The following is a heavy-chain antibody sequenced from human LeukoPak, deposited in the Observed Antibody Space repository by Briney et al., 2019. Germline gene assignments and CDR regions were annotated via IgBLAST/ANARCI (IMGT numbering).Heavy chain of an antibody. CDR2: ISAGGASK. CDR3: AKEGGPAGFYEY. J-gene: IGHJ4*02. CDR1: GFTFSTYA. Sequence: GGSLRLSCAASGFTFSTYAMSWVRQAPGKGLEWVSGISAGGASKYYADSVKGRFTISRDNSENTLYLQMSSLGAEDTGVYYCAKEGGPAGFYEYWGQGTLVTVSS. D-gene: IGHD2-2*01. V-gene: IGHV3-23*01.